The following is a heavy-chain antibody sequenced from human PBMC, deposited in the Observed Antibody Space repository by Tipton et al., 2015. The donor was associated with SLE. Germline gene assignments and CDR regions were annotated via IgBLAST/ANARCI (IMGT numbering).Heavy chain of an antibody. D-gene: IGHD5-18*01. CDR2: IYYSGGT. J-gene: IGHJ4*02. V-gene: IGHV4-39*07. Sequence: TLSLTCTVSGGSISSSSYYWGWIRQPPGKGLEWIGSIYYSGGTYYNPSLKSRVTISVDTSKNQFSLKLSSVTAADTAVYYCARGGYSYGDWDYWGQGTLVTVSS. CDR3: ARGGYSYGDWDY. CDR1: GGSISSSSYY.